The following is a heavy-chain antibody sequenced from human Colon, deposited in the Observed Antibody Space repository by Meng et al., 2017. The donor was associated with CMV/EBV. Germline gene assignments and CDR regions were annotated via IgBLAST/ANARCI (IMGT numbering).Heavy chain of an antibody. CDR3: ARRGTGGYDSVRAFDL. CDR2: IYYTGST. D-gene: IGHD5-12*01. J-gene: IGHJ3*01. Sequence: SETLSLTCTVSGGSISSNPHFWDWIRQPPGQGLEWIGSIYYTGSTSFNPSLNSRVTISIDTSKNEFSLRLASVTAADTAVYYCARRGTGGYDSVRAFDLWGQGTLVTVSS. CDR1: GGSISSNPHF. V-gene: IGHV4-39*07.